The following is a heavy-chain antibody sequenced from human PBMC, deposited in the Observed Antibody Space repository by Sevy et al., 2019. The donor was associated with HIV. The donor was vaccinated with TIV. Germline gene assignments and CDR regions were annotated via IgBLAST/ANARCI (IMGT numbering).Heavy chain of an antibody. CDR1: GFTFDDYA. Sequence: GGSLRLSCAASGFTFDDYAMHWVRQAPGKGLEWVSGISWNSGDIEYADSVKGRFTISRDNAKNSLYLQMDSLGADDTAFYYCARHPVAGTTPYYFDHWGQGTLVTVSS. D-gene: IGHD6-19*01. V-gene: IGHV3-9*01. CDR3: ARHPVAGTTPYYFDH. CDR2: ISWNSGDI. J-gene: IGHJ4*02.